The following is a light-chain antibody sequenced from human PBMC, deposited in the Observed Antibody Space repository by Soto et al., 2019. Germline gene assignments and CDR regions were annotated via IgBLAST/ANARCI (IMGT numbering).Light chain of an antibody. V-gene: IGKV1-5*03. Sequence: DIQMTQSPSILSASVGDRVTITCWASQSINSWLAWYQQKPGKAPKLLIHMASSLESGVPSRFSGSGSGTKFTLTISSLQPDDFATYYCQQYNSDQWTFGQGTKVEIQ. CDR2: MAS. CDR1: QSINSW. J-gene: IGKJ1*01. CDR3: QQYNSDQWT.